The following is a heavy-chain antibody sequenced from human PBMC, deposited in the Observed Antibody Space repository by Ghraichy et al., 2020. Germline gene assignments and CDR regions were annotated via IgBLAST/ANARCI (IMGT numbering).Heavy chain of an antibody. V-gene: IGHV3-43*01. CDR1: GFTFGDYP. J-gene: IGHJ6*02. CDR2: ITWDGDST. CDR3: ARGIPIVGLVKHNGVDV. Sequence: GGYLRLSCATSGFTFGDYPMHWVRQAPGKGLEWVSLITWDGDSTYYADSVKGRFTISRDNRKNSLFLQMNGLKTEDSALYYCARGIPIVGLVKHNGVDVWGQGTTVTVSS. D-gene: IGHD3/OR15-3a*01.